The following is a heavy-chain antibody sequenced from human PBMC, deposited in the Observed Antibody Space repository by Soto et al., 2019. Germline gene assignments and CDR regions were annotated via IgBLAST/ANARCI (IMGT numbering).Heavy chain of an antibody. D-gene: IGHD6-13*01. CDR3: ARALGMYSSSWYYYYGMDV. Sequence: PGGSLRLSCAASGFTFSSYAMHWVRQAPGKGLEWVAVISYDGSNKYYADSVKGRFTISRDNSKNTLYLQMNSLRAEDTAVYYCARALGMYSSSWYYYYGMDVWGQGTTVTVSS. CDR1: GFTFSSYA. V-gene: IGHV3-30-3*01. CDR2: ISYDGSNK. J-gene: IGHJ6*02.